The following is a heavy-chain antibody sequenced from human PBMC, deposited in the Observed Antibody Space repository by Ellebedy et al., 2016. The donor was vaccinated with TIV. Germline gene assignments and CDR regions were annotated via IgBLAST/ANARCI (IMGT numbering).Heavy chain of an antibody. Sequence: SETLSLTCAVSGGSLGGYYWSWIRQSPGTGLEWIGHIVASGATDYNPSLTTRVTLSVETSKNHLSLDLSSLTAADSAVYFCARQGTKDALDIWGQGTLVTVSS. J-gene: IGHJ3*02. CDR2: IVASGAT. D-gene: IGHD1-14*01. V-gene: IGHV4-34*12. CDR1: GGSLGGYY. CDR3: ARQGTKDALDI.